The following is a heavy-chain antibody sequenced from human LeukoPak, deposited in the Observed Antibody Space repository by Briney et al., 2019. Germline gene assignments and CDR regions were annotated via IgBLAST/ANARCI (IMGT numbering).Heavy chain of an antibody. CDR2: INTNTGNP. Sequence: GASVKVSCKASGYTFTSYDFNWVRQATGQGLEWMGWINTNTGNPTYAQGFTGRFVFSLDTSVSTAYLQISSLKAEDTAVYYCLLYSSSPLWGQGTLVTVSS. V-gene: IGHV7-4-1*02. CDR1: GYTFTSYD. D-gene: IGHD6-6*01. CDR3: LLYSSSPL. J-gene: IGHJ4*02.